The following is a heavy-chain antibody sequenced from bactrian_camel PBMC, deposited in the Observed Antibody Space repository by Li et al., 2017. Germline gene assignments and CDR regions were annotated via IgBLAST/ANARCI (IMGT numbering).Heavy chain of an antibody. CDR2: ISTGGTST. D-gene: IGHD4*01. CDR1: AYTYGSYC. V-gene: IGHV3S1*01. CDR3: AARWATALSLKQSAYDF. Sequence: VQLVESGGGSVQAGGSLTLSCVGSAYTYGSYCWAWFRQAPGEEREGVAAISTGGTSTYYADSVKGRFTISRDDAKNTLYLQMNSLKPEDTAMYYCAARWATALSLKQSAYDFWGQGTQVTVS. J-gene: IGHJ4*01.